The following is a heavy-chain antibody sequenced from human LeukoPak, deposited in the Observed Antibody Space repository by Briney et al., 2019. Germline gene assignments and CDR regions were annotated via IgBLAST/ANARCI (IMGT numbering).Heavy chain of an antibody. D-gene: IGHD6-13*01. CDR3: ARDPASSSPSPFGMDV. CDR2: ISGSGGST. V-gene: IGHV3-23*01. J-gene: IGHJ6*02. CDR1: GFTFSSYA. Sequence: GGSLRLSCAASGFTFSSYAMSWVRQAPGKGLEWVSAISGSGGSTYYADSVKGRFTISRDNSKNTLYLQMNSLRAEDTAVYYCARDPASSSPSPFGMDVWGQGATVTVSS.